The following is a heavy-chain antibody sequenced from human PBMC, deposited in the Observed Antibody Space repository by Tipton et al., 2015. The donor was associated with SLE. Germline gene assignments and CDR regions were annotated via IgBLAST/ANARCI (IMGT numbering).Heavy chain of an antibody. CDR3: ARDPLPAAGFDY. J-gene: IGHJ4*01. D-gene: IGHD6-13*01. CDR2: ISYSGAT. V-gene: IGHV4-39*07. Sequence: TLSLTCTVSGDTIDGNTYFWDWIRQPPGKGLMLIGSISYSGATSYNPSLKSRVTISVDTSKNQFSLSLISVTAADTAVYYCARDPLPAAGFDYWGHGTLVTVSS. CDR1: GDTIDGNTYF.